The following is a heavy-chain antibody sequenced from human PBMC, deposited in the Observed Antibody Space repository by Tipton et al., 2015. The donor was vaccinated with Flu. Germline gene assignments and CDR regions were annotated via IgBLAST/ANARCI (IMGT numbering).Heavy chain of an antibody. Sequence: TLSLTCTVSGGSISSYYWSWIRQPAGKGLEWIGRTFTIGGTNYNPSLQSRVTMSVDTSKNQFSLKLSSVTAADTAVYYCARDLRGYRGYTGGDAFDVWGQGTMVTVSS. CDR3: ARDLRGYRGYTGGDAFDV. D-gene: IGHD5-12*01. V-gene: IGHV4-4*07. CDR2: TFTIGGT. CDR1: GGSISSYY. J-gene: IGHJ3*01.